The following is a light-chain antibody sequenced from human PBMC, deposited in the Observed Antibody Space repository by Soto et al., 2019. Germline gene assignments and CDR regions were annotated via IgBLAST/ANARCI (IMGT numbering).Light chain of an antibody. Sequence: QSVLTQPASVSGSPGQSITISCTGTSSDVGSYNLVSWYQQHPGKAPKLMIYEGNKRPSGVSNRFSASKSGNTASLTISGLQAEDEADYYCCAYAGSNTLVFGGGTKLTVI. CDR2: EGN. CDR3: CAYAGSNTLV. V-gene: IGLV2-23*01. CDR1: SSDVGSYNL. J-gene: IGLJ2*01.